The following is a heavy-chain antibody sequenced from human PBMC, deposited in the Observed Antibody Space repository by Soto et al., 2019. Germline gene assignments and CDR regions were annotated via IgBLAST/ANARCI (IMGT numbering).Heavy chain of an antibody. CDR3: TTDYASSGYKGPQWVY. V-gene: IGHV3-15*07. D-gene: IGHD3-22*01. CDR1: GFTFSNAW. CDR2: IKSKTDGGTT. Sequence: EVQLVESGGGLVKPGGSLRLSCAASGFTFSNAWMNWVRQAPGKGLEWVGRIKSKTDGGTTDYAAPVTGRFTISRDDSKNTLYLQMNRLKTKDTAVYYGTTDYASSGYKGPQWVYWGQGTLVTVSS. J-gene: IGHJ4*02.